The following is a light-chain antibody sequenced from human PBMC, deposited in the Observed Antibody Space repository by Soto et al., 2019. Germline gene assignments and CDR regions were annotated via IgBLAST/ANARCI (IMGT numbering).Light chain of an antibody. J-gene: IGKJ3*01. Sequence: DIQMTQSPSSLSASVGDRVTITCRASQSISSYLNWYQQKPGKAPKLLIYAASSLQSGVPSRFSGRVSGTDFALTIISLQPDDSAPYYCQQIYSTLGVTFAPGTKVDIK. CDR3: QQIYSTLGVT. V-gene: IGKV1-39*01. CDR1: QSISSY. CDR2: AAS.